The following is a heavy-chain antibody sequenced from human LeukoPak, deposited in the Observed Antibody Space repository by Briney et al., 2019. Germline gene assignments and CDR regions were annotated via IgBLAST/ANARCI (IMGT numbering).Heavy chain of an antibody. CDR3: ARDQYSGCYYPPYFDY. Sequence: ASVKVSCKASGDTFTGYYMHWVRQAPGQGLEWMGWINPNSGGTNYAQKFQGRVTMTRDTSISTAYMELSRLRSDDTAVYYCARDQYSGCYYPPYFDYWGQGTLVTVSS. CDR2: INPNSGGT. J-gene: IGHJ4*02. CDR1: GDTFTGYY. D-gene: IGHD1-26*01. V-gene: IGHV1-2*02.